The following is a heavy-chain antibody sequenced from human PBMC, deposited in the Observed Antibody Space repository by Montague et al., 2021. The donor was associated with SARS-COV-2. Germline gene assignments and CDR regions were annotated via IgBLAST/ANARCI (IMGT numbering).Heavy chain of an antibody. V-gene: IGHV4-59*01. D-gene: IGHD4-11*01. CDR2: MYYYCNT. CDR1: GDSISNYF. Sequence: SETLSLTCSVSGDSISNYFWCWIWKPPGKGLEWIGYMYYYCNTHYNHTPWRRATISIDTYRNLFSLQLRSVTAADTDGYFCSEEFGPESNNPTYWGQGVLVTVSS. J-gene: IGHJ4*02. CDR3: SEEFGPESNNPTY.